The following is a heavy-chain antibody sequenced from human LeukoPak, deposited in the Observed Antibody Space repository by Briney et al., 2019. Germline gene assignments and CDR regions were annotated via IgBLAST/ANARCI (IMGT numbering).Heavy chain of an antibody. D-gene: IGHD3-10*01. CDR1: GYTLTELS. CDR2: FDPEDGET. V-gene: IGHV1-24*01. J-gene: IGHJ3*02. Sequence: GASVKVSCKVSGYTLTELSMHWVRQAPGKGLEWMGGFDPEDGETIYAQKFQGRVTMTEDTSTDTAYMELSSLRSEDTAVYYCASSPNTADAFDIWGQGTMVTVSS. CDR3: ASSPNTADAFDI.